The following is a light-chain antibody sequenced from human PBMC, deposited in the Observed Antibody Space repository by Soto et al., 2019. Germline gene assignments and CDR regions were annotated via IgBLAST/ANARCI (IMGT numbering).Light chain of an antibody. CDR1: SNDVGGYNY. CDR3: KSYAGSNTYV. CDR2: EVS. J-gene: IGLJ1*01. V-gene: IGLV2-8*01. Sequence: QSALTQPASVSGSPGQSITISCTGTSNDVGGYNYVSWYQQQPGKAPKLIIYEVSHRPSGVPDRFSGSKSGNTASLTVSGLQAADEADYFCKSYAGSNTYVFGSGTKLTVL.